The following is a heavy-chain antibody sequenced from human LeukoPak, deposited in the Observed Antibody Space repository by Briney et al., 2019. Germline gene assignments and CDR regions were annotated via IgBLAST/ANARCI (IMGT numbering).Heavy chain of an antibody. CDR3: ARGISSNYYPCDS. CDR2: ISGSGDST. Sequence: GGSLRLSCAASGFPFSSYNMTWVRQAPGKGLDWVSVISGSGDSTFYADYVKGRLTISRDNSKNTMYLHMNSLRAEDTAVYYCARGISSNYYPCDSWGQGTLVTVAS. J-gene: IGHJ4*02. D-gene: IGHD3-22*01. CDR1: GFPFSSYN. V-gene: IGHV3-23*01.